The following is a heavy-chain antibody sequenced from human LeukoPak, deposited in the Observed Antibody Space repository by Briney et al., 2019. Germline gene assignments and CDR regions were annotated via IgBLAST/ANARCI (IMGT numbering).Heavy chain of an antibody. Sequence: ASVKVSCKASGYTFTGYDIIWVRQATGQGLEWMGWMNPYNGNRGYAQKFQGRVTMTRDTSISTAYMELSSLRSEDTAVYYCARSGPYYASWSDPRHDYWGQGSLVTVSS. D-gene: IGHD3-3*01. J-gene: IGHJ4*02. CDR2: MNPYNGNR. CDR1: GYTFTGYD. V-gene: IGHV1-8*01. CDR3: ARSGPYYASWSDPRHDY.